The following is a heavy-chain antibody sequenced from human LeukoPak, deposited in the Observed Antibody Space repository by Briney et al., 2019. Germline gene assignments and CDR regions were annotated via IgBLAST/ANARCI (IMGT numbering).Heavy chain of an antibody. CDR2: INHSGST. CDR1: GGSFSGYY. V-gene: IGHV4-34*01. J-gene: IGHJ3*02. Sequence: SSETLSLTCAVYGGSFSGYYWSWIRQPPGKGLEWIGEINHSGSTNYNPSLKSRVTISVDTSKNQFSLKLSSVTAADTAVYYCARRRYDFWSASWDFDIWGQGTMVTVSS. CDR3: ARRRYDFWSASWDFDI. D-gene: IGHD3-3*01.